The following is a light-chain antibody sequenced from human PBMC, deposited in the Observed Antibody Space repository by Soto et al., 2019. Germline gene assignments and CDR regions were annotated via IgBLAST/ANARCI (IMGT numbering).Light chain of an antibody. J-gene: IGKJ2*01. CDR3: QHIHTYPYT. CDR2: AAS. Sequence: IQLTQSPSSLSASVGDRVTITCRASQGIASYLAWYQQKPGKAPKLLIYAASTLQSRVPSRFSGSGSGTDFTLTISSLQHEVFATYYCQHIHTYPYTFGQGTKLEIK. V-gene: IGKV1-9*01. CDR1: QGIASY.